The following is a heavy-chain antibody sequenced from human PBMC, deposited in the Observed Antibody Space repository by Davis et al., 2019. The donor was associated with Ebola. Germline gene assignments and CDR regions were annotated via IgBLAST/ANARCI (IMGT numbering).Heavy chain of an antibody. Sequence: SVPVPRLPSLYTFNLHGISCARQALEQGLEWIGWTSPYNGNTNYAQRFQDRVTMTTDTSTNTAYMEVRGLRSDDTAVYYCARDGSVAAIELDYWGQGTLVTVSS. D-gene: IGHD2-2*02. CDR3: ARDGSVAAIELDY. CDR1: LYTFNLHG. CDR2: TSPYNGNT. J-gene: IGHJ4*02. V-gene: IGHV1-18*04.